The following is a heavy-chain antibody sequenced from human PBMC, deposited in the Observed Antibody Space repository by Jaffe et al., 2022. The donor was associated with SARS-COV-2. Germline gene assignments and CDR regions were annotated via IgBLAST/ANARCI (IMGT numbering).Heavy chain of an antibody. CDR1: GFTFGDYT. V-gene: IGHV3-49*03. D-gene: IGHD1-26*01. CDR2: IRNKAYGGTT. Sequence: EVQLVESGGGLVQPGRSLRLSCRTSGFTFGDYTISWFRQAPGKGLEWVGFIRNKAYGGTTEYAASVKGRFTISGDDSKSIAYLQMNSLKTEDTAVYYCTRESGASDYWGQGTLVTVSS. CDR3: TRESGASDY. J-gene: IGHJ4*02.